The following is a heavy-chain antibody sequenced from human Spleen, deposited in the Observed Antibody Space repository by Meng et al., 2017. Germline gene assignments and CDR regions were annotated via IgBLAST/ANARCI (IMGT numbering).Heavy chain of an antibody. CDR1: GGTFSSYT. Sequence: SVKVSCKASGGTFSSYTISWVRQAPGQGLEWMGRIIPIVNIANYAQRFQGRVTITADKSTSTAYTELSSLRSEDTAVYYCASSDSGSYLDFDYWGQGTLVTVSS. CDR2: IIPIVNIA. V-gene: IGHV1-69*02. CDR3: ASSDSGSYLDFDY. J-gene: IGHJ4*02. D-gene: IGHD1-26*01.